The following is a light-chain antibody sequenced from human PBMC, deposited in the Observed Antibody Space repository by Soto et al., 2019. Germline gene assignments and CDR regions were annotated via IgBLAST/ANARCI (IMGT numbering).Light chain of an antibody. Sequence: VMTQVPLSLSVTPVEPASISCXSIQXLLHITGETFLFWYLQKPGQSPQLLIYEVSTRVSGVPDRFSGSGSGTDFTLEISRVETDDVGIYYCMQSTQLPPTFGQGTRLEIK. V-gene: IGKV2D-29*02. CDR1: QXLLHITGETF. CDR2: EVS. J-gene: IGKJ5*01. CDR3: MQSTQLPPT.